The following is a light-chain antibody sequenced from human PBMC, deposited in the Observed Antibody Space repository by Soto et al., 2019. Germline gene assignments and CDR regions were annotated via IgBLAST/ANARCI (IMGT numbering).Light chain of an antibody. CDR1: QSVSTY. V-gene: IGKV3-20*01. J-gene: IGKJ5*01. CDR3: QQYGSSSIT. CDR2: GAS. Sequence: ETVLTQSPATLSLSPGESATLSCRASQSVSTYLAWYQQKPGQAPRLLIYGASSRATGIPDRFSGSGSGTDFTLTISRLEPEDFAVYYCQQYGSSSITFGQGTRL.